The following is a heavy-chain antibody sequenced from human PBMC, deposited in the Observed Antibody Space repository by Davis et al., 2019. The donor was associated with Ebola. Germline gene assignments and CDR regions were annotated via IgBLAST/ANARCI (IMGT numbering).Heavy chain of an antibody. CDR2: INSDGSST. CDR1: GFTFSSYW. V-gene: IGHV3-74*01. D-gene: IGHD3-22*01. J-gene: IGHJ4*02. CDR3: ARGGYYYDSSGYLGFDY. Sequence: GESLKISCAASGFTFSSYWMHWVRQAPGKGLVWVSRINSDGSSTSYADSVKGRFTISRDNAKNTLYLQMNSLRAADTAVYYCARGGYYYDSSGYLGFDYWGQGTLVTVSS.